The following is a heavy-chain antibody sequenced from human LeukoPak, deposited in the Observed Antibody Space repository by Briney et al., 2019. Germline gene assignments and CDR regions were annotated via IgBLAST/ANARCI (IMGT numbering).Heavy chain of an antibody. J-gene: IGHJ4*02. V-gene: IGHV4-34*01. Sequence: SETLSLTCAVYGGSFSGYYWSWIRQPPGKGLEWIGEINHSGSTNYNPSLKSRVTISVDTSKNQFSLKLSSVTAADTALYYCARLWSTYCSGGSCPHQPNYWGQGTLVTVPS. CDR3: ARLWSTYCSGGSCPHQPNY. CDR2: INHSGST. CDR1: GGSFSGYY. D-gene: IGHD2-15*01.